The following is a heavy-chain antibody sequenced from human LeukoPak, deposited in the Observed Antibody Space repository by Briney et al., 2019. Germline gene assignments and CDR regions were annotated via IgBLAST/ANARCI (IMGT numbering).Heavy chain of an antibody. Sequence: SETLSLTCAVSGGSISSGGYSWSWIRQPPGKGLEWIGYIYHSGSTNYNPSLKSRVTISVDTSKNQFSLKLSSVTAADTAVYYCARAHGLRQRSYYYYYYGMDVWGQGTTVTVSS. J-gene: IGHJ6*02. V-gene: IGHV4-30-2*01. CDR3: ARAHGLRQRSYYYYYYGMDV. CDR1: GGSISSGGYS. D-gene: IGHD2-15*01. CDR2: IYHSGST.